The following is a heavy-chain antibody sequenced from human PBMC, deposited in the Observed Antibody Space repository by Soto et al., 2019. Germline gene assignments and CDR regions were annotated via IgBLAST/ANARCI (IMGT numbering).Heavy chain of an antibody. CDR3: ARGDPWLLY. CDR1: GDSVSSDSTA. D-gene: IGHD2-21*02. J-gene: IGHJ4*02. V-gene: IGHV6-1*01. CDR2: TYYKSKWFY. Sequence: SQTLSLTCDISGDSVSSDSTAWNWIRQSPSRGLEWLGRTYYKSKWFYNYAVSVRSRIAIKSDTSKNQFSLQLNSVTPEDTAVYSCARGDPWLLYWGQGTLVTVSS.